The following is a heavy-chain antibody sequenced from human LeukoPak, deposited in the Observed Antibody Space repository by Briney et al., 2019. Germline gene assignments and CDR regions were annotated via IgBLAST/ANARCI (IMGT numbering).Heavy chain of an antibody. J-gene: IGHJ2*01. CDR3: ARNWGNLYFDL. V-gene: IGHV3-13*01. Sequence: GGPLRLSCAAPDSSFSSHGMHWVRQAPGRGLEWVAGISVNGDTFHIDSVRGRFTISRENAKNSLYLQMNSLRVEDTALYYCARNWGNLYFDLWGRGTLVTVSS. D-gene: IGHD3-16*01. CDR2: ISVNGDT. CDR1: DSSFSSHG.